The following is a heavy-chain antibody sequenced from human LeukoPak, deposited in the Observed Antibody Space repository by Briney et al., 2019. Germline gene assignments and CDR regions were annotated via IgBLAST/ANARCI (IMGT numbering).Heavy chain of an antibody. J-gene: IGHJ6*02. CDR2: IYYSGST. CDR1: GGSISSGDYY. CDR3: ARGLGGSGSYYKHYYYYGMDV. D-gene: IGHD3-10*01. V-gene: IGHV4-30-4*01. Sequence: PSETLSLTCTVSGGSISSGDYYWSWIRQPPGKGLEWIGYIYYSGSTYYNPSLKSRVTISVDTSKNQFSLKLSSVTAADTAVYYCARGLGGSGSYYKHYYYYGMDVWGPGTTLTVSS.